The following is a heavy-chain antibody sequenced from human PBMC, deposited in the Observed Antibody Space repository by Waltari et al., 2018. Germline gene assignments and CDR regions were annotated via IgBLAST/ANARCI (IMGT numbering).Heavy chain of an antibody. D-gene: IGHD3-22*01. Sequence: EVQLVETGGGLIQPGGSLRLSCAASGFTVSSNYMSWVRQAPGKGLEWVSVIYSGGSTYYADSVKGRFTISRDKSKNTLYLQMNSLRAEDTAVYYCARVNYDSSGYYGFPDYWGQGTLVTVSS. V-gene: IGHV3-53*02. J-gene: IGHJ4*02. CDR2: IYSGGST. CDR3: ARVNYDSSGYYGFPDY. CDR1: GFTVSSNY.